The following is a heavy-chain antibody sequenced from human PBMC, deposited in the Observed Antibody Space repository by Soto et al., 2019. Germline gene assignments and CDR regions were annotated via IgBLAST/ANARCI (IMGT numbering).Heavy chain of an antibody. CDR3: ARDRAGAALSGWFDY. CDR1: GGTFSSYA. Sequence: QVQLVQSGAEVKKPGSSVKVSCKASGGTFSSYAISWVRQAPGQGLEWMGGIIPIFGTANYAQKFQGRVTIHEAKSTSTGYMEVSRLRSEVTVVYYFARDRAGAALSGWFDYWGQGTLVTGSS. J-gene: IGHJ4*02. V-gene: IGHV1-69*06. CDR2: IIPIFGTA. D-gene: IGHD6-6*01.